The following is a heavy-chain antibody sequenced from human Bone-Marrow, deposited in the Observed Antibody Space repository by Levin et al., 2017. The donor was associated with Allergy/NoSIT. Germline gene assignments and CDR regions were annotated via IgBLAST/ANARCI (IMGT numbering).Heavy chain of an antibody. CDR3: AREKGGTRGWYTVDY. CDR1: GFTFSDYA. D-gene: IGHD6-19*01. V-gene: IGHV3-23*01. CDR2: ITASGHKT. Sequence: GGSLRLSCAASGFTFSDYAITWVRQAPGKGLAWVSAITASGHKTYYSNSAEGRFSVSRDNAGKTVYLQMNSLTGDDTAVYSCAREKGGTRGWYTVDYWGQGALVIVSP. J-gene: IGHJ4*02.